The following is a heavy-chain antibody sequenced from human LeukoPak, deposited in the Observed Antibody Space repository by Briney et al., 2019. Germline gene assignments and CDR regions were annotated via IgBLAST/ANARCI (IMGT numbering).Heavy chain of an antibody. J-gene: IGHJ6*02. Sequence: SQTLSLTCAISGDSVSSNSAAWNWLRQSPSRGLDWQGRTYYRSKWYNDYVVSVKSRITINPDTSKNQFSLQLNSVTPEDTAVYYCARRGPAGSSSSGMDVWGQGTTVTVSS. CDR1: GDSVSSNSAA. CDR3: ARRGPAGSSSSGMDV. CDR2: TYYRSKWYN. D-gene: IGHD6-6*01. V-gene: IGHV6-1*01.